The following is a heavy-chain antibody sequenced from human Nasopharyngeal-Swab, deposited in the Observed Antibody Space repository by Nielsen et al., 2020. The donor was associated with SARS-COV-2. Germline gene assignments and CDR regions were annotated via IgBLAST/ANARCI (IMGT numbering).Heavy chain of an antibody. CDR3: ARGYSSSWYFCWFDP. Sequence: SETLSLTCAVYGGSFSGYYWSWIRQPPGKGLEWIGEINHSGSTNYNPSLKSRVTISVDTSKNQFSLKLSSVTAADTAVYYCARGYSSSWYFCWFDPWDQGTLVTVSS. CDR2: INHSGST. J-gene: IGHJ5*02. D-gene: IGHD6-13*01. CDR1: GGSFSGYY. V-gene: IGHV4-34*01.